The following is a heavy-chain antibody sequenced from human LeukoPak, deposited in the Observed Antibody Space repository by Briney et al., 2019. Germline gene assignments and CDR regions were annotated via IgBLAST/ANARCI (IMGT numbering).Heavy chain of an antibody. CDR2: IRYNGIAI. Sequence: GGSLRLSCAASGFTFSSFGMNWVRQAPGKGLEWVTFIRYNGIAIQYADSVKGRFTISRDNSKNALYLQMISLRPEDTAVYFCAKGTSGIIAGGHDYYMDVWGKGTTVTISS. J-gene: IGHJ6*03. CDR1: GFTFSSFG. CDR3: AKGTSGIIAGGHDYYMDV. D-gene: IGHD6-13*01. V-gene: IGHV3-30*02.